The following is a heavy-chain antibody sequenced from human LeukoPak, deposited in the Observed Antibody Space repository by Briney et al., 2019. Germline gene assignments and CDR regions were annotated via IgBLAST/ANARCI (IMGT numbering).Heavy chain of an antibody. J-gene: IGHJ4*02. CDR3: AKRLGDPRAFDY. CDR1: GFTFSNYA. CDR2: ISGTSGTI. D-gene: IGHD2-21*02. V-gene: IGHV3-23*01. Sequence: PGGSLGLSCAASGFTFSNYAMSWVRQAPGKGLEWVSGISGTSGTINYAPPVKGRFTISRDNSKNTLYLQMNSLRVDDMAVYYCAKRLGDPRAFDYWGQGTLVTVSS.